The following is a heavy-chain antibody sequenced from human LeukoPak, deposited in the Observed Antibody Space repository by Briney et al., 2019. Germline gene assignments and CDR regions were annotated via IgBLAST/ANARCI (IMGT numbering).Heavy chain of an antibody. V-gene: IGHV4-59*08. CDR1: GGSISSYY. CDR3: ARHRLSSSNYITMIVVTRNWFDP. J-gene: IGHJ5*02. CDR2: IYHSGSTNYST. D-gene: IGHD3-22*01. Sequence: SETLSLTCTVSGGSISSYYWSWIRQPPGKGLEWIGNIYHSGSTNYSTNYNSSLKSRVTISVETSKNQFSLKLSSVTAADTAVYYCARHRLSSSNYITMIVVTRNWFDPWGQGTLVTVSS.